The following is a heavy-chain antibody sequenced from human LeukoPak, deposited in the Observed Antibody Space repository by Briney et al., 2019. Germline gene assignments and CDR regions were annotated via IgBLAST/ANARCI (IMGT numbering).Heavy chain of an antibody. Sequence: SETLSLTCAVYGGSFSGYYWSWIRQPPGKGLEWIGEINHSGSTNYNPSLKSRVTISVDTSKNQFSLKLSSVSAADTAVYYCARQYFDYFQFDYWGQGTLVTVSS. CDR2: INHSGST. J-gene: IGHJ4*02. V-gene: IGHV4-34*01. CDR1: GGSFSGYY. CDR3: ARQYFDYFQFDY. D-gene: IGHD3-9*01.